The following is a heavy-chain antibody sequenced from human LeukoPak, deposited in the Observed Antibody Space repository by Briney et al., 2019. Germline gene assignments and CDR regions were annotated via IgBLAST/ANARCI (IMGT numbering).Heavy chain of an antibody. Sequence: GGSLRLSCAASGFTFSSYAMHWVRQAPGKGLEWVAVISYDGGNKYYADSVKGRFTISRDNSKNTLYLQMNSLRAEDTAVYYCARDYYDFWSGYYTGSHFDYWGQGTLVTVSS. D-gene: IGHD3-3*01. CDR1: GFTFSSYA. V-gene: IGHV3-30-3*01. CDR3: ARDYYDFWSGYYTGSHFDY. CDR2: ISYDGGNK. J-gene: IGHJ4*02.